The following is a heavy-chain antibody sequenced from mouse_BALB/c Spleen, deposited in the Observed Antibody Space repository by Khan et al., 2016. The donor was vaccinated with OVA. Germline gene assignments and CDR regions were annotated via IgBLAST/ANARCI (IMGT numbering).Heavy chain of an antibody. CDR3: ARIDGGYFDY. J-gene: IGHJ2*01. V-gene: IGHV3-2*02. CDR1: GHSITSDYA. D-gene: IGHD2-3*01. Sequence: EVQLQESGPGLVKPSQSLSLTCTVTGHSITSDYAWNWIRQFPGNKLEWMGYISYSGNTKYNPSLKSRISITRDTSENQFFLQLNSVTIEDTATYYCARIDGGYFDYWGQGTTLTVSS. CDR2: ISYSGNT.